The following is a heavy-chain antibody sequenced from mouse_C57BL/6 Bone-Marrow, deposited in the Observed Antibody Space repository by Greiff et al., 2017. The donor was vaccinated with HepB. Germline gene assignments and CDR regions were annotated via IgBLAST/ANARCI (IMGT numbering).Heavy chain of an antibody. CDR1: GYTFTSYW. CDR2: IHPNSGST. V-gene: IGHV1-64*01. D-gene: IGHD1-1*01. Sequence: QVQLQQSGAELVKPGASVKLSCKASGYTFTSYWMHWVKQRPGQGLEWIGMIHPNSGSTNYNEKFKSKATLTVDKSSSTAYMQLSSLTSEDSAVYYCARFTTVVATRYYFDYWGQGTTLTVSS. CDR3: ARFTTVVATRYYFDY. J-gene: IGHJ2*01.